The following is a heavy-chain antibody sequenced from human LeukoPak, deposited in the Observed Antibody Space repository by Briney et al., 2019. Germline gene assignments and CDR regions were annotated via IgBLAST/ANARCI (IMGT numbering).Heavy chain of an antibody. Sequence: ASVKVSCKVSGYTLTELSMHWVRQAPGKGLEWMGGFDPEDGETIYAQKFQGRVTMTEDTSTDTAYMELSSLRSEDTAVYYCARGQQWLVGYYYYYMDVWGKGTTVTVSS. D-gene: IGHD6-19*01. V-gene: IGHV1-24*01. CDR1: GYTLTELS. J-gene: IGHJ6*03. CDR2: FDPEDGET. CDR3: ARGQQWLVGYYYYYMDV.